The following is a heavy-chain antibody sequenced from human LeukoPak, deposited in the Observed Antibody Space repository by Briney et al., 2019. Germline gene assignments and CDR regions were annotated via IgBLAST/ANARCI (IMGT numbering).Heavy chain of an antibody. CDR1: GGSISTYY. CDR2: IHYSGST. Sequence: SETLSLTCTVSGGSISTYYWSWIRQPPGKGLEWIGYIHYSGSTNYNPSLKSRVTISVDTSKNQFSLKVRSVTAADTAVYYCARDPRVGDLTPYFDYWGQGTLVTVSS. D-gene: IGHD2-21*02. V-gene: IGHV4-59*01. CDR3: ARDPRVGDLTPYFDY. J-gene: IGHJ4*02.